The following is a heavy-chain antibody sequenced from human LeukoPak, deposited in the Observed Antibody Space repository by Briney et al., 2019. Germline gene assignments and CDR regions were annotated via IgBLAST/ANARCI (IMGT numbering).Heavy chain of an antibody. CDR1: GFTFSKYA. CDR2: ISGSDSST. V-gene: IGHV3-23*01. Sequence: GGSLRLSCAASGFTFSKYAMTWVRQAPGKGLEWVSGISGSDSSTYYADSVKGRLTISRDNGENTLYLQMNSLRAEDTAVYYCTKGLYGSGSSPDFWGQGTLVIVSA. CDR3: TKGLYGSGSSPDF. D-gene: IGHD3-10*01. J-gene: IGHJ4*02.